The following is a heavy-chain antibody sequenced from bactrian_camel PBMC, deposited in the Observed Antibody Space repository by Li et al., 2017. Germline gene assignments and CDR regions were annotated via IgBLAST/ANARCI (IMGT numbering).Heavy chain of an antibody. Sequence: VQLVESGGGSVQVGGSLRLSCNASGYPYEAYSMGWFRQAPGKEREGVAVACSDSSKTYAQDVQGRFTISKDNAKKFLYLQMDSLKTEDTANYYCAAGRGWRDFDRPLTSTAYTFWGQGTQVTVS. CDR3: AAGRGWRDFDRPLTSTAYTF. CDR1: GYPYEAYS. J-gene: IGHJ4*01. V-gene: IGHV3S66*01. D-gene: IGHD1*01. CDR2: VACSDSSK.